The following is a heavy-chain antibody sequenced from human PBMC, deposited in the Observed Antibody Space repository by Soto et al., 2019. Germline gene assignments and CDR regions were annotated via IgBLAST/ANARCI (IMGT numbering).Heavy chain of an antibody. J-gene: IGHJ6*02. V-gene: IGHV3-30-3*01. CDR2: ISYDGSNK. Sequence: GGSLRLSCAASGFTFSSYAMHWVRQAPGKGREWVAVISYDGSNKYYADSVKGRFTISTDNSKNTLYLQMNSLRAEDTAVYYCARATLGYCSSTSCLDYYGMDVWGQGTTVTVSS. CDR3: ARATLGYCSSTSCLDYYGMDV. CDR1: GFTFSSYA. D-gene: IGHD2-2*01.